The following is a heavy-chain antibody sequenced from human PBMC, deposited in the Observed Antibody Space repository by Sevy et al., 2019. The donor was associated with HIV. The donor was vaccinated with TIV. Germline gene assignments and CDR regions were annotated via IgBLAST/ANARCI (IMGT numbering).Heavy chain of an antibody. CDR1: GGTFSSYA. CDR2: IIPIFGTA. V-gene: IGHV1-69*13. D-gene: IGHD2-2*01. CDR3: ARGAGDIVVVPAAIRYYYYGMDV. Sequence: ASVKVSYKASGGTFSSYAISWVRQAPGQGLEWMGGIIPIFGTANYAQKFQGRVTITADESTSTAYMELSSLRSEDTAVYYWARGAGDIVVVPAAIRYYYYGMDVWGQGTTVTVSS. J-gene: IGHJ6*02.